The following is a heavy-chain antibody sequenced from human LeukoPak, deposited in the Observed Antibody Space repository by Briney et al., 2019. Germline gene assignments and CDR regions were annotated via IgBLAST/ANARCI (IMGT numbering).Heavy chain of an antibody. CDR3: ARDARGYSYGSRHYYYYMDV. CDR1: GGTFSSYA. V-gene: IGHV1-69*05. J-gene: IGHJ6*03. D-gene: IGHD5-18*01. CDR2: IFPIFGTA. Sequence: GSSVKVSCKASGGTFSSYAISWVRQAPGQGLEWMGGIFPIFGTANYAQKFQGRVTITTDESTSTAYMELSSLRSEDTAVYYCARDARGYSYGSRHYYYYMDVWGKGTTVTVSS.